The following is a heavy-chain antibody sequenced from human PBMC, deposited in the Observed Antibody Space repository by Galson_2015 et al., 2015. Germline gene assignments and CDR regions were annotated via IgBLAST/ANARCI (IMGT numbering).Heavy chain of an antibody. CDR1: GFTFSSYW. J-gene: IGHJ5*02. V-gene: IGHV3-7*03. Sequence: SLRLSCAASGFTFSSYWMGWARQAPGKGLEWVANIQPDGSEGFYVGSVKGRFTISRDNAQSSLFLQMNSLRVDDTAVYYCARVLFGSTDHWGQGILVTVSS. CDR2: IQPDGSEG. D-gene: IGHD3-3*01. CDR3: ARVLFGSTDH.